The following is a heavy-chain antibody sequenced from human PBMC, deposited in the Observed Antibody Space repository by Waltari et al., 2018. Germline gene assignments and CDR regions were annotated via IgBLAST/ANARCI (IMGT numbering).Heavy chain of an antibody. CDR1: GYTFTSYD. J-gene: IGHJ3*02. Sequence: QVQLVQSGAEVKKPGASVKVSCKASGYTFTSYDINWVRQATGQGLEWMGWMNPNSGNTGYAQKFQGRVTMTRNTSISTAYMELSSLRSEDTAVYYCAVLLAAAGDDAFDIWGQGTMVTVSS. CDR3: AVLLAAAGDDAFDI. V-gene: IGHV1-8*01. D-gene: IGHD6-13*01. CDR2: MNPNSGNT.